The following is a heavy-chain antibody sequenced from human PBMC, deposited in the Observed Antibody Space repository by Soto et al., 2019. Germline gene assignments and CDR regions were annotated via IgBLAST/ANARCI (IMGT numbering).Heavy chain of an antibody. J-gene: IGHJ5*02. CDR1: GYIFTKYG. CDR3: ARLQLGGDRMLNWFDP. CDR2: INVYNGDR. D-gene: IGHD2-21*02. V-gene: IGHV1-18*01. Sequence: QVQVVQSGPELKKPGASVKVSCKAQGYIFTKYGIGWVRQAPGHGLEWMGLINVYNGDRKVAQKFQDRVSMTTDTATDTAYMELKSLRSGDTAVCYCARLQLGGDRMLNWFDPWGQGTLVTVSS.